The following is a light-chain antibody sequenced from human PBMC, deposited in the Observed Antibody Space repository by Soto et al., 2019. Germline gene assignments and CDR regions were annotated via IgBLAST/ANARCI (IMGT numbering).Light chain of an antibody. CDR2: EVD. CDR1: GSDIGYFNY. J-gene: IGLJ1*01. Sequence: QSVLTQPASVSGSPGQSITISCTGTGSDIGYFNYVSWYQQQPGKAPKLMIYEVDNRPSGVSIRFSGSKSGSTASLTISGLQAEAEAAYYCKSYAVGSTYVFGTGTKLTVL. V-gene: IGLV2-14*01. CDR3: KSYAVGSTYV.